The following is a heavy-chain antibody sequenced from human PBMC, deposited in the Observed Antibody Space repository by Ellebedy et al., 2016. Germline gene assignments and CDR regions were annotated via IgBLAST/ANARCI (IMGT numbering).Heavy chain of an antibody. CDR1: GNTFLSFG. CDR2: ISGRFGHT. V-gene: IGHV1-18*01. J-gene: IGHJ6*03. D-gene: IGHD1/OR15-1a*01. Sequence: ASVKVSCXASGNTFLSFGSSWGISWVRQAPGQGLEWMGWISGRFGHTKYAQNLQGRVTMTTDISTSTAYMELTSLRPDDAAVYYCARGQQDLYNYFYMDVWGKGTTVTVSS. CDR3: ARGQQDLYNYFYMDV.